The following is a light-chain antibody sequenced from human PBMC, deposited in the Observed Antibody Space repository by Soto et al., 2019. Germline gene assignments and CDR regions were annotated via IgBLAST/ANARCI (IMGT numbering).Light chain of an antibody. J-gene: IGLJ1*01. CDR1: SSNIGSNT. CDR2: SNN. V-gene: IGLV1-44*01. Sequence: QFALTQPPSAYGTPGQRVTISCSGSSSNIGSNTVNWYQQLPGTAPKLLIYSNNQRPSGVPDRFSGSKSGTSASLAISGLQSEDEADYYCAAWDGSLNGFVFGTGTKVTVL. CDR3: AAWDGSLNGFV.